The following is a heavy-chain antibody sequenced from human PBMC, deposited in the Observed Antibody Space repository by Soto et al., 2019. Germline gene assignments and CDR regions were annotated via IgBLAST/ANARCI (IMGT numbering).Heavy chain of an antibody. CDR3: SRRSYYYGLDV. V-gene: IGHV3-11*04. CDR2: ITNIGSSV. CDR1: GFTFGDSY. Sequence: QVQLVESGGGLVPPGGSLRLSCAGSGFTFGDSYMSWIRQAPGKGLEWISYITNIGSSVYYADSVKGRFTISRDNAKNSLYLQMNSLRAEDTAVYYCSRRSYYYGLDVWGQGTTVTVSS. J-gene: IGHJ6*02.